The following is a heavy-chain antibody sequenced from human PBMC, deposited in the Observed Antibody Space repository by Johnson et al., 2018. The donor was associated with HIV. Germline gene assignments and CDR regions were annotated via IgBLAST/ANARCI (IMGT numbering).Heavy chain of an antibody. V-gene: IGHV3-66*01. CDR1: GFTVSSNF. D-gene: IGHD4-17*01. Sequence: VHLVESGGGVVQPGGSLRLSCAASGFTVSSNFMSWVRQAPGKGLEWVSVIYSGGTTYYADSVKGRFTISRDNSKNTLYLQMNSLRAEDTAVYYCARDVTKDAFDIWGQGTMVTVSS. CDR3: ARDVTKDAFDI. J-gene: IGHJ3*02. CDR2: IYSGGTT.